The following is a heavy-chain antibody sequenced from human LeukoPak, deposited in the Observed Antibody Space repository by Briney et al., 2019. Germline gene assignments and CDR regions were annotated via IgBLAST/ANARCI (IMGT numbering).Heavy chain of an antibody. CDR1: GFIFRIYA. D-gene: IGHD3-9*01. J-gene: IGHJ4*02. CDR3: AKNGRDDHDKYFFDF. CDR2: ISGSGVGT. V-gene: IGHV3-23*01. Sequence: GGSLRLSCAGSGFIFRIYAMSWVRQAQGMGLEWASAISGSGVGTNYADSVKGRFTISRDNSKNTLYLQMNSLRAEDTAVYYCAKNGRDDHDKYFFDFWAREPRSPSP.